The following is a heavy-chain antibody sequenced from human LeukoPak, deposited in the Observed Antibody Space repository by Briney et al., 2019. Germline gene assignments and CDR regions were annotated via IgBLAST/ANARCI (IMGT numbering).Heavy chain of an antibody. CDR3: VPKGTEGY. J-gene: IGHJ4*02. CDR1: RFAFSGYA. Sequence: PGGSLRLSCAASRFAFSGYAMHWVRQAPGKGLQYVSAISPTGGSTYYADSVKGRFSISRDNSKNTLYLQMSSLRPEDTAVYYCVPKGTEGYWGQGTLVTVSS. CDR2: ISPTGGST. V-gene: IGHV3-64D*06.